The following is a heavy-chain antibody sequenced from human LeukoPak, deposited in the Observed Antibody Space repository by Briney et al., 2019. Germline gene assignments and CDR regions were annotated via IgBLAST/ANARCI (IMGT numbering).Heavy chain of an antibody. Sequence: ASVKVSCKVSGYTLTELSMHWVRPAPGKGLEWMGGFYPEDGETIYAQKFQGRVTMTEDTSTDTAYMELSSLRSEDTAVYYCATGDPITMVRGVISPMFDYWGQGTLVTVSS. CDR2: FYPEDGET. V-gene: IGHV1-24*01. J-gene: IGHJ4*02. CDR1: GYTLTELS. CDR3: ATGDPITMVRGVISPMFDY. D-gene: IGHD3-10*01.